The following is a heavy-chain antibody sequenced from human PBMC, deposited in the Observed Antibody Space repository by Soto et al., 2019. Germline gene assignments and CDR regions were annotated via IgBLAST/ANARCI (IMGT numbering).Heavy chain of an antibody. J-gene: IGHJ4*02. CDR2: IIPIFGTA. V-gene: IGHV1-69*13. D-gene: IGHD3-22*01. CDR3: ARAQFVLDSSGPDTLYYFDY. Sequence: SVKVSCKASGGTFSSYAISWVRQAPGQGLEWMGGIIPIFGTANYAQKFQGRVTITADESTSTAYMELSSLRSEDTAVYYCARAQFVLDSSGPDTLYYFDYWGQGTLVTVSS. CDR1: GGTFSSYA.